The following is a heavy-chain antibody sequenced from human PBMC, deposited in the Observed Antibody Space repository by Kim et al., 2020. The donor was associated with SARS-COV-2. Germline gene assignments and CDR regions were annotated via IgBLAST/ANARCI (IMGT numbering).Heavy chain of an antibody. Sequence: GGSLRLSCAASGFTFSSYGMHWVRQAPGKGLEWVAVIWYDGSNKYYADSVKGRFTISRDNSKNTLYLQMNSLRAEDTAVYYCARQQGYCSSTSCYFDYWGQGTLVTVSS. CDR3: ARQQGYCSSTSCYFDY. D-gene: IGHD2-2*01. CDR1: GFTFSSYG. J-gene: IGHJ4*02. CDR2: IWYDGSNK. V-gene: IGHV3-33*01.